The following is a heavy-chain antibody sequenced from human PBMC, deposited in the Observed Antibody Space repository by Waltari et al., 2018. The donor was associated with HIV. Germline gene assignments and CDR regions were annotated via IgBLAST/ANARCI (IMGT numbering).Heavy chain of an antibody. V-gene: IGHV3-7*01. CDR2: KKQDGREK. D-gene: IGHD2-2*01. CDR1: GFTFSSYW. Sequence: EVQLVESGGGLVQPGGSLRLSCAASGFTFSSYWMSWVRQAPGKGLEWGANKKQDGREKYYVDAVKGRFTIARDNAKNSLYLQMNSLRAEDTAVYYCARDYSSTSCYYFDYWGQGTLVTVSS. CDR3: ARDYSSTSCYYFDY. J-gene: IGHJ4*02.